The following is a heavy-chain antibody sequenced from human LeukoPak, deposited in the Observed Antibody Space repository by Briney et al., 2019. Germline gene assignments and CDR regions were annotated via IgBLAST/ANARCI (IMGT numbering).Heavy chain of an antibody. CDR1: GVSISSYY. D-gene: IGHD1-1*01. J-gene: IGHJ3*02. CDR3: ARGWRKANAFDN. V-gene: IGHV4-59*01. Sequence: PSETLSLTCTVSGVSISSYYWSWIRQPPGKGLERVGDIYYSGSTNYNPSLKSRVTISVDTSKNQFSLKLSSVTAADTAVYYCARGWRKANAFDNWGQGTMVTVSS. CDR2: IYYSGST.